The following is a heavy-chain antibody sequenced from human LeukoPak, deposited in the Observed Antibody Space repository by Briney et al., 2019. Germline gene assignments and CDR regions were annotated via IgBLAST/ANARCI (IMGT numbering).Heavy chain of an antibody. V-gene: IGHV3-7*01. CDR3: ARIQRRSSYYYYMDV. CDR2: IKQDGSEK. Sequence: GGSLRLSCAASGFTFSSYWMSWVRQAPGKGLEWVANIKQDGSEKYYVDSVKGRFTISRDNAKNSLYLQMNSLRAEDTAVYYCARIQRRSSYYYYMDVWGKGTTVTVSS. CDR1: GFTFSSYW. J-gene: IGHJ6*03. D-gene: IGHD6-13*01.